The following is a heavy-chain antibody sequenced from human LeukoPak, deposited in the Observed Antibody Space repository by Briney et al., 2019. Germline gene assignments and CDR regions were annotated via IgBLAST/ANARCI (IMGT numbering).Heavy chain of an antibody. Sequence: GASVKVSCKTSGGTFGSYAFNWVRQAPGQGLEWMGRIVPVFGTTNYPQKFQGRVTITADESTGTVFIELSSLSSEDTAVYYCARARFLVKTGNRPHYYYIDVWGTGTTVIVSS. J-gene: IGHJ6*03. CDR1: GGTFGSYA. CDR3: ARARFLVKTGNRPHYYYIDV. CDR2: IVPVFGTT. V-gene: IGHV1-69*01. D-gene: IGHD4-23*01.